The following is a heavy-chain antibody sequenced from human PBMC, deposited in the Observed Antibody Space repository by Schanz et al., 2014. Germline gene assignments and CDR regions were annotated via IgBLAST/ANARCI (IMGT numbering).Heavy chain of an antibody. CDR1: GFTFGDYA. J-gene: IGHJ5*02. D-gene: IGHD1-1*01. Sequence: EVHLLESGGGLVPPGGSLRLSCAASGFTFGDYAMTWVRQAPGKGLEWVSAISGGGGTTYYTDSVKGRFTISRDNSKSTLYLQMNSLRAEDTAVYYCTRDVRLDRRGNWFDPWGQGTLVTVSS. V-gene: IGHV3-23*01. CDR2: ISGGGGTT. CDR3: TRDVRLDRRGNWFDP.